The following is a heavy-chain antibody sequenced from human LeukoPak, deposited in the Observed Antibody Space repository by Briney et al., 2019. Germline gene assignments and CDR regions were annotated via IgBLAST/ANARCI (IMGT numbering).Heavy chain of an antibody. V-gene: IGHV3-33*01. CDR3: ARILGSGYSAEF. D-gene: IGHD3-22*01. CDR2: IHYDGNKK. CDR1: GFTFSNFG. J-gene: IGHJ4*02. Sequence: GESLRLSCAASGFTFSNFGMHWVRQAQGKGLEWVAVIHYDGNKKYYADSVKGRFTISKDNYKNTLYMKMNSLRAEDTAVYYCARILGSGYSAEFWGQGTLVTVSS.